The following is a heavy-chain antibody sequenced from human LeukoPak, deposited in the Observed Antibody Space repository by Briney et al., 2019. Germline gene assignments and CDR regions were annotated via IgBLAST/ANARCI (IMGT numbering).Heavy chain of an antibody. D-gene: IGHD3-10*01. J-gene: IGHJ4*02. CDR3: ASGAYGSGSYYPIGIGY. V-gene: IGHV3-66*02. CDR1: GFTVSSNY. Sequence: GGSLRLSCAASGFTVSSNYMSWVRQAPGKGLEWVSVIYSGGSTYYADSVKGRFTIPRDNSKNTLYLQMNSLRAEDTAVYYCASGAYGSGSYYPIGIGYWGQGTLVTVSS. CDR2: IYSGGST.